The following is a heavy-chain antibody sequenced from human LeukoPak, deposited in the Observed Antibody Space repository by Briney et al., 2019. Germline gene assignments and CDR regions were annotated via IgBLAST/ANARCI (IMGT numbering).Heavy chain of an antibody. CDR3: ARGRGEENCSSTSCYLFDY. Sequence: SQTLSLTCAVYGPSFSGYYWSWIRHPPGKGLEWIGEINHSGSTNYNPSLKSRVTISVDTSKNQFSLKLSSVTAADTAVYYCARGRGEENCSSTSCYLFDYWGQGTLVTVSS. D-gene: IGHD2-2*01. CDR2: INHSGST. V-gene: IGHV4-34*01. J-gene: IGHJ4*02. CDR1: GPSFSGYY.